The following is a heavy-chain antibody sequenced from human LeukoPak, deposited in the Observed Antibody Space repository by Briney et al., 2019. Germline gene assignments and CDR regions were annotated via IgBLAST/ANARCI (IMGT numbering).Heavy chain of an antibody. D-gene: IGHD1-7*01. CDR3: ARDREGSAGTTGS. CDR2: INPNSGGT. Sequence: ASVKVSCKASGYTFTGYYMHWVRQAPGQGLEGMGWINPNSGGTNYAQKFQGRVTMTRDTSISTAYMELSRLRSDDTAVYYCARDREGSAGTTGSWGQGTLVTVSS. J-gene: IGHJ4*02. V-gene: IGHV1-2*02. CDR1: GYTFTGYY.